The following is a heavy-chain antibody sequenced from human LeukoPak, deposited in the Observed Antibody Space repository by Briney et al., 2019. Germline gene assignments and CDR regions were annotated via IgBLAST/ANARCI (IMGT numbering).Heavy chain of an antibody. CDR1: GGSISSSSYY. V-gene: IGHV4-39*01. J-gene: IGHJ4*02. D-gene: IGHD2-15*01. CDR2: IYYSGST. CDR3: ARGGGGYRRGHFDY. Sequence: SETLSLTCTVSGGSISSSSYYWGWIRQPPGKGLERIGRIYYSGSTYYNPSLTSRFTISVDTSKNQFSLKLSSVTAADTAVYYCARGGGGYRRGHFDYWGQGTLVTVSS.